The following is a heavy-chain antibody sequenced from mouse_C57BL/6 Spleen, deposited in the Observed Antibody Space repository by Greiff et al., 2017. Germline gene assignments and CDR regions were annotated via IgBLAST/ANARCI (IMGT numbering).Heavy chain of an antibody. CDR1: GYTFTSYW. CDR3: TSPLDYYCSAYYFDY. V-gene: IGHV1-7*01. Sequence: QVQLQQSGAELAKPGASVKLSCKASGYTFTSYWMHWVKQRPGQGLEWIGYIYPSSGYTKYNPKFKDKATLTADKSSSTAYMLLSSQTYDDSAVYYGTSPLDYYCSAYYFDYWGQGTTRTVSS. J-gene: IGHJ2*01. D-gene: IGHD1-1*01. CDR2: IYPSSGYT.